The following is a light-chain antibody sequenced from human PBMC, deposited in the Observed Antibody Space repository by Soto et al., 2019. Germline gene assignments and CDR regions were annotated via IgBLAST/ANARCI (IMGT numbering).Light chain of an antibody. CDR3: QQYYNSQHT. J-gene: IGKJ1*01. CDR1: QDIGDW. V-gene: IGKV1-5*03. Sequence: DIQMTQSPSTLSASVGDRVTITCRASQDIGDWLAWYQQKPGKAPKLLIYKASILESGVPSRFSGRGSVTEFTLTISSLQPDDFATYHYQQYYNSQHTFGQGTKVEIK. CDR2: KAS.